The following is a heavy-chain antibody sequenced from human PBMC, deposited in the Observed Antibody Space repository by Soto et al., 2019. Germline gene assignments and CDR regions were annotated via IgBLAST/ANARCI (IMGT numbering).Heavy chain of an antibody. CDR3: ARARGHSSSWNH. V-gene: IGHV1-18*01. J-gene: IGHJ5*02. CDR2: ISPYNGYT. D-gene: IGHD6-13*01. Sequence: ASVKVSCKASGYTFPSYGISWVRQAPGQGPEWMGWISPYNGYTNYAQKLQGRVTITTDTSTSTAYMELRSLRSDDTAVYYCARARGHSSSWNHWGQGTLVTVSS. CDR1: GYTFPSYG.